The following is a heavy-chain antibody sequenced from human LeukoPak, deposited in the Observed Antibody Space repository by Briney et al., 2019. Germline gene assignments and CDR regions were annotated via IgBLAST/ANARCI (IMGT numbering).Heavy chain of an antibody. CDR2: INHSGST. CDR3: AGPVT. V-gene: IGHV4-34*01. D-gene: IGHD4-17*01. J-gene: IGHJ4*02. Sequence: PSETLSLTCAVYGGSFSGYYWSWIRQPPGKGLEWIGEINHSGSTNYNPSLESRVTISVDTSKNQFSLKLSSVTAADTAVYYCAGPVTWGQGTLVTVSS. CDR1: GGSFSGYY.